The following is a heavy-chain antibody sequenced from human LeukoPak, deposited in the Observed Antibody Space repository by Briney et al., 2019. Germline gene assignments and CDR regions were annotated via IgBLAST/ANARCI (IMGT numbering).Heavy chain of an antibody. Sequence: SETLSLTCTVSGGSISSYYWSWIRQPPGKGLEWIGYIYYSGSTNYNPSLKSRVTISVDTSKNQLSLKLSSVTAADTAVYYCARVERITMTVVVMGGVVDYWGQGTLVTVSS. J-gene: IGHJ4*02. CDR2: IYYSGST. CDR1: GGSISSYY. D-gene: IGHD3-22*01. CDR3: ARVERITMTVVVMGGVVDY. V-gene: IGHV4-59*12.